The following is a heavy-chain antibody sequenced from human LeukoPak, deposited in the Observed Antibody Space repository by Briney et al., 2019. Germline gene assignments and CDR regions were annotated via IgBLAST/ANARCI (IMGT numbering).Heavy chain of an antibody. V-gene: IGHV6-1*01. CDR1: GDSVSSNSAA. J-gene: IGHJ3*02. Sequence: PSQTLSLTCAISGDSVSSNSAAWNWIRQSPSRGLEWLGRTYYRSKWYNDYAVSVKSRITINPDTSKNQFSLQLNSVTPEDTAVYYCARMDWYGSGSTRGAFDIWGQGTMVTVSS. CDR2: TYYRSKWYN. D-gene: IGHD3-10*01. CDR3: ARMDWYGSGSTRGAFDI.